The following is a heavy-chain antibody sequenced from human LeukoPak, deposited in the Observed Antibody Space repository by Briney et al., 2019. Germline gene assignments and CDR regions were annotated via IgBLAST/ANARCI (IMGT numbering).Heavy chain of an antibody. J-gene: IGHJ4*02. D-gene: IGHD5-12*01. CDR3: AQDGGYSGYDGPGDY. Sequence: GGSLRHSCAASGFTFSSYGMHWVRQAPGKGLEWVAVISYDGSNKYYADSVKGRFTISRDNSKNTLYPQMNSLRAEDTAVYYCAQDGGYSGYDGPGDYWGQGTLATVSS. CDR1: GFTFSSYG. V-gene: IGHV3-30*18. CDR2: ISYDGSNK.